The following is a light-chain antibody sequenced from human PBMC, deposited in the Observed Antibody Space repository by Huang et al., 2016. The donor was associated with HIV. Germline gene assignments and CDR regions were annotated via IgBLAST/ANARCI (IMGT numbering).Light chain of an antibody. J-gene: IGKJ4*01. CDR1: QSVSSY. CDR2: DAS. V-gene: IGKV3D-11*02. CDR3: QQRSNWHPLS. Sequence: EIVLTPSPATLSLSPGERATLSCRASQSVSSYLAWYQQKPGQAPRLLIYDASNRATGIPARFSGSGPGTDCTLTISSLEPEDFAVYYCQQRSNWHPLSFGGGTKVEMK.